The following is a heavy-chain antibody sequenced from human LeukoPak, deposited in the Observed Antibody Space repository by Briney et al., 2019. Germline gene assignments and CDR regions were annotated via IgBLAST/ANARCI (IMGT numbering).Heavy chain of an antibody. V-gene: IGHV1-8*01. J-gene: IGHJ4*02. CDR2: MNPNSGNT. CDR3: ATHHARDYGDYCTSDDY. Sequence: GASVKVSCKASGYTFTSYDINWVRQATGQGLEWMGWMNPNSGNTGYAQKFQGRVTMTRNTSISTAYMELSSLRSEDTAVDYCATHHARDYGDYCTSDDYWGQGTLVTVSS. CDR1: GYTFTSYD. D-gene: IGHD4-17*01.